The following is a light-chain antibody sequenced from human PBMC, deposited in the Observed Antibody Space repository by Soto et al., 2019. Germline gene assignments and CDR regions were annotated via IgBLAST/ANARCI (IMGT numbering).Light chain of an antibody. CDR2: AAS. J-gene: IGKJ1*01. CDR1: QGISNY. V-gene: IGKV1-27*01. CDR3: QNYTGAPWT. Sequence: DIQMTQSPSSLSASVGDRVTITCRASQGISNYLVWYQQKPGKVPKLLIYAASTLQSGVPSRFSGSGSGTDFTLPISSLQPEAVATYYCQNYTGAPWTFGQATKVAIK.